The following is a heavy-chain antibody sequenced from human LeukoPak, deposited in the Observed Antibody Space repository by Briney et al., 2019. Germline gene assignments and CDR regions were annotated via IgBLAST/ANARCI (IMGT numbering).Heavy chain of an antibody. CDR2: IYYSGST. Sequence: SETLSLTCTVSGGSISSSSYYWGWIRQPPGKGLEWIGSIYYSGSTYYNPSLKSRVTISVDTSKNQFSLKLSSVTAADTAVYYCARGPVIVGVPAAIYYYYGMDVWGQGTTVTVSS. V-gene: IGHV4-39*01. CDR1: GGSISSSSYY. CDR3: ARGPVIVGVPAAIYYYYGMDV. J-gene: IGHJ6*02. D-gene: IGHD2-2*01.